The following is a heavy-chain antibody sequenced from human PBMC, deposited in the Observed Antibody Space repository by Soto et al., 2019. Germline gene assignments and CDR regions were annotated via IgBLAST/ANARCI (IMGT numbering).Heavy chain of an antibody. CDR3: ATSYSVVVQAAKWVDY. D-gene: IGHD2-2*01. J-gene: IGHJ4*02. CDR1: GFTFSSYS. CDR2: ISSSSSYI. Sequence: PGGSLRLSCAASGFTFSSYSMNWVRQAPGKGLEWVSSISSSSSYIYYADSVKGRFTISRDNAKNSLYLQMNSLRAEDTAVYYCATSYSVVVQAAKWVDYWGQGILVTVS. V-gene: IGHV3-21*01.